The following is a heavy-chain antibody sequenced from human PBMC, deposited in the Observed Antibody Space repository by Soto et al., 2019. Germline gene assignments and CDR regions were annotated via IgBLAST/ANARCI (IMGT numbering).Heavy chain of an antibody. CDR3: ARPAATTNLHYNSGMDV. V-gene: IGHV1-46*01. CDR1: GYSFTTYY. J-gene: IGHJ6*02. Sequence: QVQLVQSGAEVKEPGASVKVSCKASGYSFTTYYMHWVRQAPGQGLERMGIIDPSAGSTTYSQKFQGRFTMTRDTSTNTFYMELRRLTSEDTAVYYCARPAATTNLHYNSGMDVWGQGTTVTVSS. CDR2: IDPSAGST. D-gene: IGHD4-4*01.